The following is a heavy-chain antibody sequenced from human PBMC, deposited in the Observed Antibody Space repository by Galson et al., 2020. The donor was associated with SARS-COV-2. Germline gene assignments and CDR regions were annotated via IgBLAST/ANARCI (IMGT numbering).Heavy chain of an antibody. V-gene: IGHV3-11*01. J-gene: IGHJ4*02. Sequence: GGSLRLSCTPSGFSLGDYYMSWIRQAPGKGLEWIAYISSSGTTTHYADSVKGRFTISRDNARNSLYLQLNSLRVEDTAVYYCAREASSWAFDRWGQGTLVTVSS. CDR2: ISSSGTTT. D-gene: IGHD6-13*01. CDR3: AREASSWAFDR. CDR1: GFSLGDYY.